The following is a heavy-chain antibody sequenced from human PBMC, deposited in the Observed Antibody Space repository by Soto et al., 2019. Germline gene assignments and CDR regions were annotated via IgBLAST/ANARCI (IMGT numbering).Heavy chain of an antibody. Sequence: EVQLVESGGGLVKPGGSLRLSCAASGFTFSSYSMNWVRQAPGKGLEWASSISSSSSYIYYADSVKGRFTISRDNAKNSLYLQMNRLRAEDTAVYYCARGYHYYDSSGYDKWDAFDIWGQGTMVTVSS. V-gene: IGHV3-21*01. CDR2: ISSSSSYI. CDR3: ARGYHYYDSSGYDKWDAFDI. J-gene: IGHJ3*02. CDR1: GFTFSSYS. D-gene: IGHD3-22*01.